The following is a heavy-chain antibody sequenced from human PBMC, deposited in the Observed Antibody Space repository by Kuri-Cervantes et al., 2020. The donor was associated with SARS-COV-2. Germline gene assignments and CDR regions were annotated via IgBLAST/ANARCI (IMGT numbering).Heavy chain of an antibody. CDR2: IYHTGTT. D-gene: IGHD2-21*01. CDR1: GCPISSSSYY. V-gene: IGHV4-39*07. J-gene: IGHJ2*01. Sequence: GSLRLSCTVSGCPISSSSYYWGWIRQATGKGLEWIGSIYHTGTTSYQSSLKSRVTISADTSKNQFSLNLKSVTAADTAIYYCAMSSDWNPLWYFDLWGRGTLVTVSS. CDR3: AMSSDWNPLWYFDL.